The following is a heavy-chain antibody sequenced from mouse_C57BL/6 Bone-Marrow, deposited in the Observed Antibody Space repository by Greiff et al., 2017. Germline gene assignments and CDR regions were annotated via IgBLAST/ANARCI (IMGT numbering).Heavy chain of an antibody. J-gene: IGHJ2*01. V-gene: IGHV5-17*01. CDR3: ARTGYYDYFDY. D-gene: IGHD2-3*01. CDR1: GFTFSDYG. CDR2: ISSGSSTI. Sequence: EVKLVESGGGLVKPGGSLKLSCAASGFTFSDYGMHWVRQAPEKGLEWVAYISSGSSTIYYADTVKGRFTIARDNAKNTLFLQMTSLRSEDTAMYYCARTGYYDYFDYWGQGTTLTVAS.